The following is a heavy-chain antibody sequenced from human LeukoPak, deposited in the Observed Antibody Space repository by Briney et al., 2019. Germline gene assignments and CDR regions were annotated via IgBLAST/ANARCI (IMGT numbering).Heavy chain of an antibody. D-gene: IGHD2-2*01. CDR2: IYHSGST. Sequence: SETLSLTCNVSGYSISSGYYWGWIRQPPGKGLEWIGNIYHSGSTYYNPSLKSRVTISVDTSKNQFSLKLSSVTAADTAVYYCAKRYCSSTTCYDDRGAFDYWGQGTLVTVSS. V-gene: IGHV4-38-2*02. J-gene: IGHJ4*02. CDR3: AKRYCSSTTCYDDRGAFDY. CDR1: GYSISSGYY.